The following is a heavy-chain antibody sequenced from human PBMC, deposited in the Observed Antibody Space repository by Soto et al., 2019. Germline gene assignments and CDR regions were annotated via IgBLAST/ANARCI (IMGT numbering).Heavy chain of an antibody. CDR3: ARVPLTSCSGGSCSSASYSAIDY. CDR2: INHSGST. D-gene: IGHD2-15*01. V-gene: IGHV4-34*01. J-gene: IGHJ4*02. Sequence: SETLSLTCAVYGGSFSGYYWSWIRQPPGKGLEWIGEINHSGSTNYNPSLKSRVTISVDTSKNQFSLRLSSVTAADTAVYYCARVPLTSCSGGSCSSASYSAIDYWGQGTLVTVSS. CDR1: GGSFSGYY.